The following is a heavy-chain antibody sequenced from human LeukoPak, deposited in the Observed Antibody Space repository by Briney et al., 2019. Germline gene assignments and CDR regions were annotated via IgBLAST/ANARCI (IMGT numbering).Heavy chain of an antibody. D-gene: IGHD3-22*01. V-gene: IGHV4-39*01. CDR2: FYYSGST. CDR1: GGSISCSSYY. J-gene: IGHJ4*02. Sequence: SETLSLTCTVSGGSISCSSYYWGWIRQPPGKGLEWIGNFYYSGSTYYNPSLKSRVTISVDTSKNQFSLKLSSVTAADTAVYYCASGYSHRRFFDYWGQGTLVTVSS. CDR3: ASGYSHRRFFDY.